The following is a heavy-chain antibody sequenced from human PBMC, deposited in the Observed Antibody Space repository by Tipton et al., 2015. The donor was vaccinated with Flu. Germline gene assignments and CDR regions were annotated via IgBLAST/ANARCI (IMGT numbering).Heavy chain of an antibody. D-gene: IGHD5-18*01. CDR3: AKDRVADASMDYYYYHAMDV. J-gene: IGHJ6*02. V-gene: IGHV3-7*03. CDR2: LNQDGGER. CDR1: GFSFSNYW. Sequence: SLRLSCAVSGFSFSNYWMSWVRQAPGKGLEWVANLNQDGGERYYVDSVKGRFTISRDNAKNSLYLQMNSLRSEDTALYYCAKDRVADASMDYYYYHAMDVWGQGTTVTVSS.